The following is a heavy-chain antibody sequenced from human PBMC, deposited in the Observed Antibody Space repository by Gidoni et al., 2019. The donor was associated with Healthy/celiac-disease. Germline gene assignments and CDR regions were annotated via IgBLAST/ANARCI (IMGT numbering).Heavy chain of an antibody. J-gene: IGHJ5*02. CDR3: ARRVSVVPAAMDWFDP. V-gene: IGHV4-34*01. CDR2: INHSGST. CDR1: GGSFSGYY. Sequence: QVQLQQWRAGLLKPSETLSLTCAVYGGSFSGYYWSWIRQPPGKGLEWIGEINHSGSTNYNPSLKSRVTISVDTSKNQFSLKLSSVTAADTAVYYCARRVSVVPAAMDWFDPWGQGTLVTVSS. D-gene: IGHD2-2*01.